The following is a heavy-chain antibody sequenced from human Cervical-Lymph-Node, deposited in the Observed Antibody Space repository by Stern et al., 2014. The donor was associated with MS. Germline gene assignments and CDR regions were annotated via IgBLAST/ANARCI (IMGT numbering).Heavy chain of an antibody. D-gene: IGHD5-24*01. J-gene: IGHJ6*02. CDR2: ITCNNCHL. CDR3: AAGIHGFHYDMAV. V-gene: IGHV3-9*01. Sequence: EVQVVESGGGLVQGGRSLRICCEASGMTFDDHAMFWVRQVPGKGMEWVSGITCNNCHLAYSESVNGRFTISRDNANNSLYLDMNILRTDDTAFYYCAAGIHGFHYDMAVWGPGTTVTVSS. CDR1: GMTFDDHA.